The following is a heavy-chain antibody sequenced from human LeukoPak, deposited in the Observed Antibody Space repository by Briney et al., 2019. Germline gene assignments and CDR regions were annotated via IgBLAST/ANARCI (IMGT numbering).Heavy chain of an antibody. CDR1: GFTLSSYW. CDR3: ARDNSYGLDI. Sequence: QPGGSLRLSCAASGFTLSSYWMHWVRQAPGKGLVWVSHINNCGDSTAYAGSVKGRFTISKDIAKNTLYLQMTSLRAEDPAVYHCARDNSYGLDIWAKGPTATVSP. J-gene: IGHJ6*04. V-gene: IGHV3-74*01. CDR2: INNCGDST.